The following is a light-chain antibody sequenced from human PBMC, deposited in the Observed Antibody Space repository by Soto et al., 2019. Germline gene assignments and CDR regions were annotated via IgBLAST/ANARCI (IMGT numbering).Light chain of an antibody. V-gene: IGKV3-15*01. Sequence: EIVMTQSPATLSVSPGEGATLSCRASQSVGTTLAWYQQKPGQAPRLLIYGAFTRATGIPARFSGTGSGTEFTHTISSLQSEDFALYYCQQYNDWPLTFGQGTKVDIK. J-gene: IGKJ1*01. CDR3: QQYNDWPLT. CDR1: QSVGTT. CDR2: GAF.